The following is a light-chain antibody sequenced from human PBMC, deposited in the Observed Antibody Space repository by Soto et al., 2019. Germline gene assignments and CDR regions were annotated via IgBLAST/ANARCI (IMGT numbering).Light chain of an antibody. J-gene: IGKJ1*01. CDR1: ESISNW. CDR2: KAS. Sequence: DIQMTQSPSTVSASVLDIVIITCRASESISNWLAWYQQKPGKAPNLLIYKASSLKSGVPLRFSGSGSGTEFTLTINSLQTDDFATYYCQQYDTYWTFGQGTKVDIK. CDR3: QQYDTYWT. V-gene: IGKV1-5*03.